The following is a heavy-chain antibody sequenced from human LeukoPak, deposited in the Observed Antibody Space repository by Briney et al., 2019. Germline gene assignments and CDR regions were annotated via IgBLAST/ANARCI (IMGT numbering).Heavy chain of an antibody. V-gene: IGHV3-66*04. Sequence: PGRSLRLSCAASGFTVSNNYMSWVRQAPGKGLEWVSVLYSGGSTYYADSVKGRFTISRDNSKNTLYLQMNSLRAEDTAVYYCARHRGYCTSTSCYPYYFDYWGQGTLVTVSS. CDR3: ARHRGYCTSTSCYPYYFDY. J-gene: IGHJ4*02. D-gene: IGHD2-2*01. CDR2: LYSGGST. CDR1: GFTVSNNY.